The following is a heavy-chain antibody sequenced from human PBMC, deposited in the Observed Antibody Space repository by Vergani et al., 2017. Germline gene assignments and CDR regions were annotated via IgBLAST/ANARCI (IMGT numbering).Heavy chain of an antibody. CDR3: ARDRGWGDSSGYYDAFDI. CDR1: GYTFSSYG. CDR2: ISAYNGNT. V-gene: IGHV1-18*01. D-gene: IGHD3-22*01. J-gene: IGHJ3*02. Sequence: QVQLVQSGAEVKKPGASVKVSCKASGYTFSSYGISWVRQAPGQGLEWMGWISAYNGNTNYAQKLQGRVTMTTDTSTGTAYMELRSLRSDDTAVYYCARDRGWGDSSGYYDAFDIWGQGTMVTVSS.